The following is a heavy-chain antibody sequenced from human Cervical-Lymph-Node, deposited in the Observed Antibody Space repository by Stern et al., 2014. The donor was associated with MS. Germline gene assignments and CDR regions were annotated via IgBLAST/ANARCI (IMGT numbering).Heavy chain of an antibody. V-gene: IGHV3-53*01. CDR1: GFTVSSSY. CDR2: IHNGGAT. J-gene: IGHJ4*02. CDR3: ARVGRGYISGYSFDY. D-gene: IGHD5-18*01. Sequence: EVQLVESGGGLIQPGGSLRLSCAASGFTVSSSYMSWVRQAPGKGLEWVSPIHNGGATYYADSVKGRFTISRDNSKNTLYFQMSSLRAEDTAVYYCARVGRGYISGYSFDYWAQGTLVTVSS.